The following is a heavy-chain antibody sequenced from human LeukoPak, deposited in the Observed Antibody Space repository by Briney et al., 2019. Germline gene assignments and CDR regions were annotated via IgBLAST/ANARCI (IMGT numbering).Heavy chain of an antibody. CDR2: IYYSGST. CDR1: GGSIRSYY. CDR3: ARAEQLGAYFDY. V-gene: IGHV4-59*01. Sequence: SETLSLTCTVSGGSIRSYYWSWIRQPPGKGLEWIGYIYYSGSTNYNPSLKSRVTISVDTSKNQFSLKLSSVTAADTAVYYCARAEQLGAYFDYWGQGTLVTVSS. D-gene: IGHD6-6*01. J-gene: IGHJ4*02.